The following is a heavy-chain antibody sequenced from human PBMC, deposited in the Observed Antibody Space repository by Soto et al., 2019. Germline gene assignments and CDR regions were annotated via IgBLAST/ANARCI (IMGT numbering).Heavy chain of an antibody. V-gene: IGHV1-69*06. J-gene: IGHJ4*02. Sequence: QVQLVQSGAEVKKPGSSVKVSCKASGGAFNNCTISWVRQAPGQGLEWMGGIIPMFGTTNHAKKLQGRVKTTANKTTSTAHLELSRPRSEDTGVYFCAIGNGVPYFDWPFECWGQGTLVTVSS. CDR2: IIPMFGTT. CDR1: GGAFNNCT. CDR3: AIGNGVPYFDWPFEC. D-gene: IGHD3-9*01.